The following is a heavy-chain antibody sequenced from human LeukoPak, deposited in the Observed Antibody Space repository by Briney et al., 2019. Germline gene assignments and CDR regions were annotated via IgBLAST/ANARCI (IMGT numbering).Heavy chain of an antibody. CDR2: IPYDGTNK. CDR1: GFTFINYG. J-gene: IGHJ4*02. Sequence: PGGSLRLSCAASGFTFINYGMHWVRQAPGKGLEWVAVIPYDGTNKYYADSVKGRFTISRDNSKNTLYLQMNSLKTDDTAVYYCANYGDYQYFDYWGQGAPVTVSS. D-gene: IGHD4-17*01. CDR3: ANYGDYQYFDY. V-gene: IGHV3-30*18.